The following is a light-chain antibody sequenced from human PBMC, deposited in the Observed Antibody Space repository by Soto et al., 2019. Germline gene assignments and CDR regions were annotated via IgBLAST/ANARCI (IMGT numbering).Light chain of an antibody. CDR2: VNSDGGH. CDR1: SGHSSYG. J-gene: IGLJ3*02. Sequence: QPVLTQSPSASASLGASVKLTCTLSSGHSSYGIAWHQQQPEKGPRFLMKVNSDGGHNKGDGIPDRFSGSSSGAERYLTISSLQSEDEADYYCQTWGAGIQVFGGGTQLTVL. V-gene: IGLV4-69*01. CDR3: QTWGAGIQV.